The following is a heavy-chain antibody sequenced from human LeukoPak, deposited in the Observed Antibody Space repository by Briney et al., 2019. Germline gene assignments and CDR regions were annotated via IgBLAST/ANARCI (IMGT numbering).Heavy chain of an antibody. CDR3: ARGDCSSTSCYPV. CDR2: MNPNSGNT. V-gene: IGHV1-8*01. Sequence: GASVNVSCKASVYTFTSYDINWVRQATGQGLEWMGWMNPNSGNTGYAQKFQGRVTMTRNTSISTAYMELSSLRSEDTAVYYCARGDCSSTSCYPVWGQGTKVTVSS. D-gene: IGHD2-2*01. CDR1: VYTFTSYD. J-gene: IGHJ6*02.